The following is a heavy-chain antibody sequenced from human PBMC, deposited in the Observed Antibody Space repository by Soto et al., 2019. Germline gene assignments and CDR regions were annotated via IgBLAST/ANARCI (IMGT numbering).Heavy chain of an antibody. J-gene: IGHJ4*02. CDR3: ARASVVVIATYYFDY. Sequence: GGSLRLSCAASGFTFSDYYMSWIRQAPGKGLEWVSYISSSGGTIYYADSVKGRFTISRDNAKNSLYLQMNSLRAEDTAVYYCARASVVVIATYYFDYWGQGTLVTVSS. CDR1: GFTFSDYY. V-gene: IGHV3-11*01. D-gene: IGHD2-21*01. CDR2: ISSSGGTI.